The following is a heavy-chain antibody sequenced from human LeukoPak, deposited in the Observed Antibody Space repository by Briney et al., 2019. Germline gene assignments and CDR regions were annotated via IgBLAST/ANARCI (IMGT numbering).Heavy chain of an antibody. CDR2: IYYSGST. J-gene: IGHJ4*02. CDR1: GGSISSSSYY. V-gene: IGHV4-39*07. Sequence: SETLSLTCTVSGGSISSSSYYWGWIRQPPGKGLEWIGSIYYSGSTYYNPSLKSRVTISVDTSKNQFSLKLSSVTAADTAVYYCASSSSENEYYFDYWGQGTLVTVSS. D-gene: IGHD6-6*01. CDR3: ASSSSENEYYFDY.